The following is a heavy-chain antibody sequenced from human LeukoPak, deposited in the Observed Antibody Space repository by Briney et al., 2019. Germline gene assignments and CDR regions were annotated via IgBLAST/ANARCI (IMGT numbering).Heavy chain of an antibody. CDR3: ARVDWNYFWFDP. Sequence: ASVKVSCKASGYTFTSYGISWVRQAPGQGLEWMGWISAYNGNTNYAQKLQGRVTMTTDTSTSTAYMELRSLRSDDTAVYYCARVDWNYFWFDPWGQGALVTVSS. D-gene: IGHD1-7*01. J-gene: IGHJ5*02. CDR1: GYTFTSYG. V-gene: IGHV1-18*01. CDR2: ISAYNGNT.